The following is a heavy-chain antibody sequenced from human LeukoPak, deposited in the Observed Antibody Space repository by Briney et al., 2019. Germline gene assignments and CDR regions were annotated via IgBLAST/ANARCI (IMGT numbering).Heavy chain of an antibody. D-gene: IGHD3-9*01. J-gene: IGHJ4*02. V-gene: IGHV3-21*04. Sequence: PGGSLRLSCAASGFTFSSYSMNWVRQAPGKGLEWVSSISSSSSYIYYADSVEGRFTISRDNAKNSLYLQMNSLRAEDTAIYYCAQTGLRYFDWLRYWGQGTLVTVSS. CDR3: AQTGLRYFDWLRY. CDR1: GFTFSSYS. CDR2: ISSSSSYI.